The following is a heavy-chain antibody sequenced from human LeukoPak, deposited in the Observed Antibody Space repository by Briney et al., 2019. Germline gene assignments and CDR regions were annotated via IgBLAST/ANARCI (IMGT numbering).Heavy chain of an antibody. J-gene: IGHJ3*02. D-gene: IGHD2-15*01. V-gene: IGHV4-4*07. Sequence: SETLSLTRTVPGGSISSYYGSCIRQTAGKRLEWIGRIYTRGSTNYNPSLKSRVTIPVDTSKTQLSLKLSSVTAADTAVYYCARAGGEEVAAAFDIWGQGTMVTVSS. CDR2: IYTRGST. CDR1: GGSISSYY. CDR3: ARAGGEEVAAAFDI.